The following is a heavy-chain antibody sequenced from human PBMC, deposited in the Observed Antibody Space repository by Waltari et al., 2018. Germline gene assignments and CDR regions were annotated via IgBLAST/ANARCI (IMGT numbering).Heavy chain of an antibody. J-gene: IGHJ4*02. Sequence: EVQLVESGGGLVHPGGSLRLSCAASGITFSSYAMSWVRQAPGKGLEWVSAICGSGGSTYYADSVKGRFTVSRDNSKNTLYLQMNSLRAEDTAVYYCAKDTIRGVIVKLDYWGQGTLVSVSS. CDR1: GITFSSYA. V-gene: IGHV3-23*04. D-gene: IGHD3-16*02. CDR2: ICGSGGST. CDR3: AKDTIRGVIVKLDY.